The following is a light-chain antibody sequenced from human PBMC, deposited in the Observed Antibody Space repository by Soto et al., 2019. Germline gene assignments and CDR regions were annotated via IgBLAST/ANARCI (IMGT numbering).Light chain of an antibody. J-gene: IGKJ4*01. V-gene: IGKV1-5*03. CDR3: QQYNSYSS. CDR1: QSISSW. CDR2: KAS. Sequence: DIQMTQSPSPLSASVGDRVTITFRASQSISSWLAWYQQKPEKAPKLLIYKASSLESGVPSRFRGSGSVTEFTLTISRLQPDGFASYYCQQYNSYSSFGGGTKVQIK.